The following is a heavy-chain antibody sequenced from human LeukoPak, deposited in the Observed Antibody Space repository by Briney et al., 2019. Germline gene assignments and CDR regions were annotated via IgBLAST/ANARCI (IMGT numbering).Heavy chain of an antibody. CDR3: ARDLHGGNSFTSDWYFDL. D-gene: IGHD4-23*01. CDR1: GGSISISSSNW. Sequence: SGTLSLTCAVSGGSISISSSNWWSWVRQPPGKGLEWIGEIFHSGSTNCNPSLKSRVTISVDKSKNQFSLKLSSLTAADTAVYYCARDLHGGNSFTSDWYFDLWGRGTLVTVSS. J-gene: IGHJ2*01. V-gene: IGHV4-4*02. CDR2: IFHSGST.